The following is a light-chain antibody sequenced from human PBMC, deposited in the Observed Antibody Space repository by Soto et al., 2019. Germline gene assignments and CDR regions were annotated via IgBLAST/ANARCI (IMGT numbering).Light chain of an antibody. Sequence: EIVLTQSPATLSLSPGERATLSCRASQSVGSYLAWYQQKPGQAPRLLIYDASNRATGIPARFSGSGSGTDFTLTISSLEPEDFAVYYCQQRSNRPPITFGQGTKVDIK. CDR3: QQRSNRPPIT. CDR2: DAS. V-gene: IGKV3-11*01. CDR1: QSVGSY. J-gene: IGKJ1*01.